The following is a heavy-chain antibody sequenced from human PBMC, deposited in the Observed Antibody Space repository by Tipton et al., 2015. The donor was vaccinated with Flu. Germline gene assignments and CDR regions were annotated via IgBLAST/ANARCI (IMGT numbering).Heavy chain of an antibody. V-gene: IGHV4-39*07. CDR1: GGPITSSSYY. CDR3: AKVKFGWVES. CDR2: IYYTGYR. D-gene: IGHD3-16*01. J-gene: IGHJ5*01. Sequence: GLVKPSETLSLTCSVSGGPITSSSYYWGWIRQPPGRPLEWVGSIYYTGYRYDNPSLKSRLAMSIDTSQSQFSLRLSSMTAADTAVYYCAKVKFGWVESWAHGSLVTVSS.